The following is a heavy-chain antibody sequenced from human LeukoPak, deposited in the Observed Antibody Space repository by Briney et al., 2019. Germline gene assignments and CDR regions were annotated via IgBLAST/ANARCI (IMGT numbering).Heavy chain of an antibody. CDR3: ARGNLLYVTPNLFDY. D-gene: IGHD3-10*01. CDR2: FDPEDGET. V-gene: IGHV1-24*01. J-gene: IGHJ4*02. Sequence: ASVKVSCKVSGYTLTELSMHWVRQAPGKGLEWMGGFDPEDGETIYAQKFQGRVTMTEDTSTDTAYMELSRLRSDDTAVYYCARGNLLYVTPNLFDYWGQGTLVTVSS. CDR1: GYTLTELS.